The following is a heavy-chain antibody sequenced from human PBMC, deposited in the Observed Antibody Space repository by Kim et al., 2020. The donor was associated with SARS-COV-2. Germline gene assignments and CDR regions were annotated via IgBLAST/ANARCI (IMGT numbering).Heavy chain of an antibody. D-gene: IGHD3-10*01. CDR3: AKDKEEVSGFGEFCLDY. V-gene: IGHV3-43*01. CDR2: ISWDGGST. Sequence: GGSLRLSCAASGFTFDDYTMHWVRQAPGKGLEWVSLISWDGGSTYYADSVKGRFTISRDNSKNSLYLQMNSLRTEDTALYYCAKDKEEVSGFGEFCLDYWGQGTLVTVSS. J-gene: IGHJ4*02. CDR1: GFTFDDYT.